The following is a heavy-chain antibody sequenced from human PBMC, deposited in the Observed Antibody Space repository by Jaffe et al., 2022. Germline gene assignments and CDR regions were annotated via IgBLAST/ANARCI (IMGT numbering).Heavy chain of an antibody. CDR2: IKQDGSEK. J-gene: IGHJ6*03. V-gene: IGHV3-7*01. Sequence: EVQLVESGGGLVQPGGSLRLSCAASGFTFSSYWMSWVRQAPGKGLEWVANIKQDGSEKYYVDSVKGRFTISRDNAKNSLYLQMNSLRAEDTAVYYCAREPPRYSNYYYYYYMDVWGKGTTVTVSS. D-gene: IGHD4-4*01. CDR3: AREPPRYSNYYYYYYMDV. CDR1: GFTFSSYW.